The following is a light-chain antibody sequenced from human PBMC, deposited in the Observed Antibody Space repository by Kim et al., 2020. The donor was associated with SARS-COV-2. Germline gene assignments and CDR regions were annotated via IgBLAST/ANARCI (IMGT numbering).Light chain of an antibody. CDR1: QGISTY. CDR3: QQYYSYPWT. J-gene: IGKJ1*01. Sequence: AIRMTQSPSSLSASTGDRVTFTCRASQGISTYLAWYQQKATEAPKLLIHTASTLQSGVPSRFSGGGSGTDFTLTISCLQSEDFATYYCQQYYSYPWTFGQGTKVDIK. CDR2: TAS. V-gene: IGKV1-8*01.